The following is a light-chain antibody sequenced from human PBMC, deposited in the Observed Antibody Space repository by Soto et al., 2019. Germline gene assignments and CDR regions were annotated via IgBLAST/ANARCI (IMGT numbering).Light chain of an antibody. Sequence: QLVLTQSPSASASLGASVKLTCTLSRGHSNYAIAWHQQQPEKGPRYLMKVNSGGSHIKGDGIPDRFSGSSSGAERYLFISSLQSEDEADYYCQTWGTGSAHVVFGGGTQLTVL. CDR1: RGHSNYA. J-gene: IGLJ7*01. CDR2: VNSGGSH. V-gene: IGLV4-69*01. CDR3: QTWGTGSAHVV.